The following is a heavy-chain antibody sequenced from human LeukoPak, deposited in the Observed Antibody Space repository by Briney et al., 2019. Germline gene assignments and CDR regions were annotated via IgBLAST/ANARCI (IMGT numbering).Heavy chain of an antibody. CDR3: ARDFVVVPAAMIQYNWFDP. J-gene: IGHJ5*02. CDR1: GYTFTGYY. CDR2: INPNSGGT. Sequence: ASVKVSCKASGYTFTGYYMHWERQAPGQGLEWMGRINPNSGGTNYAQKFQGRVTMTRDTSISTAYMELSRLRSDDTAVYYCARDFVVVPAAMIQYNWFDPWGQGTLVTVSS. D-gene: IGHD2-2*01. V-gene: IGHV1-2*06.